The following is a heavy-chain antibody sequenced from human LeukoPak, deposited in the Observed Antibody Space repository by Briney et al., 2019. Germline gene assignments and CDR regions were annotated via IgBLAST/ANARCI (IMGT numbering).Heavy chain of an antibody. CDR3: AKINGLVVATIRSYYFDY. V-gene: IGHV3-23*01. J-gene: IGHJ4*02. CDR2: ISGSGGST. Sequence: GGSLRLSCAASGFTFSSYAMSWVRQAPGKGLEWVSAISGSGGSTYYADSVKGRFTISRDNSKNTLYLQMNSLRAEDTAVYYCAKINGLVVATIRSYYFDYWGQGTLVTVSS. CDR1: GFTFSSYA. D-gene: IGHD5-12*01.